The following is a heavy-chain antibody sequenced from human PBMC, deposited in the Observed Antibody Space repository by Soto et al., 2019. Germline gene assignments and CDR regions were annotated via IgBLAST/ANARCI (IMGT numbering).Heavy chain of an antibody. CDR3: ARGVWGNSAYLDF. D-gene: IGHD3-16*01. J-gene: IGHJ4*02. V-gene: IGHV4-30-2*01. CDR1: GASIGSGDSS. CDR2: IYQNGNT. Sequence: PSETLSLTCAVSGASIGSGDSSWSWIRQPPGKGLEWIGYIYQNGNTYYSPSLMSRVTISVDRSKNQFSLRLNSVTAADTAVYYCARGVWGNSAYLDFWGQGALVTV.